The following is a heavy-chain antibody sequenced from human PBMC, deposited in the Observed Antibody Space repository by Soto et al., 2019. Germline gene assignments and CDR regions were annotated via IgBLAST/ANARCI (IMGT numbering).Heavy chain of an antibody. CDR2: IYYRGNT. D-gene: IGHD3-16*02. CDR1: GDAINSDKYY. CDR3: ARLEGLATISYYFDF. Sequence: QLQESGPGLVKPSETLSLTCSVSGDAINSDKYYWGWIRQPPGKGLEWIGSIYYRGNTYYNPSRQTRATISLDKRTSQFSLRLNSVTAADSSVYFCARLEGLATISYYFDFWGQGAQVTVSS. V-gene: IGHV4-39*01. J-gene: IGHJ4*02.